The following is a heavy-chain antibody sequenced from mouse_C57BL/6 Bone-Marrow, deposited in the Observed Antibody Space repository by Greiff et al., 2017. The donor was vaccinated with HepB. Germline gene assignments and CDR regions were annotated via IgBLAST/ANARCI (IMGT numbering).Heavy chain of an antibody. CDR2: IYPGSGST. J-gene: IGHJ3*01. V-gene: IGHV1-55*01. Sequence: QVQLQQPGAELVKPGASVKMSCKASGYTFTSYWITWVKQRPGQGLEWIGAIYPGSGSTNYNEKFKSKATLTVDTSSSTAYMQLSSLTSEDSAVYYCARAQRQLRLGAWFAYWGQGTLVTVSA. CDR1: GYTFTSYW. CDR3: ARAQRQLRLGAWFAY. D-gene: IGHD3-2*02.